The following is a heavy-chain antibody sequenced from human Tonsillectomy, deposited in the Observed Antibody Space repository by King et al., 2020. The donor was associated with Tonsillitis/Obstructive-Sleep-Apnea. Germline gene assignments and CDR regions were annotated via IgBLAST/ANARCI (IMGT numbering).Heavy chain of an antibody. J-gene: IGHJ4*02. CDR2: IDWDDDK. V-gene: IGHV2-70*01. CDR1: GFSLSTSGMC. D-gene: IGHD1-26*01. Sequence: TLKESGPALVKPTQTLTLTCTFSGFSLSTSGMCVSWIRQPPGKALEWLALIDWDDDKYYSTSLKTRLTISKDTSKNQVVLTMTNMGPVDTATYYCARYQWERRYFDYWGQGTLVTVSS. CDR3: ARYQWERRYFDY.